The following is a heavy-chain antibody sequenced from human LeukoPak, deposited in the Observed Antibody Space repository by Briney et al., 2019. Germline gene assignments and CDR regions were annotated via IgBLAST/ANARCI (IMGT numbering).Heavy chain of an antibody. V-gene: IGHV4-59*01. CDR1: GGSISSYY. CDR2: IYYSGST. Sequence: SETLSLTCTVSGGSISSYYWSWIRQPPGKGLEWIGYIYYSGSTNHNPSLKSRVTISVDTSKNQFSLKLSSVTAADTAVYYCARDDWYEWYAFDIWGQGTMVTVSS. D-gene: IGHD3-9*01. CDR3: ARDDWYEWYAFDI. J-gene: IGHJ3*02.